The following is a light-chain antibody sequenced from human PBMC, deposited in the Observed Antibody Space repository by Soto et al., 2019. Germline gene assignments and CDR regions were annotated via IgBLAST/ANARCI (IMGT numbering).Light chain of an antibody. V-gene: IGKV1-12*01. J-gene: IGKJ4*01. CDR2: AAS. Sequence: DIPMTQSPSSVSASVGDRVTITCRASQGIGSWLAWYQQKPGKAPNLLIYAASTLQSGVPSRFSGSGSGTDFALTISSLQPEDFATYYCQQANTFPPTFGGGTKVEIK. CDR3: QQANTFPPT. CDR1: QGIGSW.